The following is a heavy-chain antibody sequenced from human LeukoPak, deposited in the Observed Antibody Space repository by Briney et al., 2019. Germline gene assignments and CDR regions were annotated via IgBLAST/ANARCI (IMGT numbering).Heavy chain of an antibody. D-gene: IGHD3-22*01. CDR2: INHSGST. CDR1: GGSISSSNW. CDR3: ARRETYYYDSRGFDY. J-gene: IGHJ4*02. V-gene: IGHV4-4*02. Sequence: PSETLSLTCVVSGGSISSSNWWSWVRQPPGKGLEWIGEINHSGSTNYNPSLKSRVTISVDTSKNQFSLKPSSVTAADTAVYYCARRETYYYDSRGFDYWGQGTLVTVSS.